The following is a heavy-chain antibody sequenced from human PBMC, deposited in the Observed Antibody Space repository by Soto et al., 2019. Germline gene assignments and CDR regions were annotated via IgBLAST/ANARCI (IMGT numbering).Heavy chain of an antibody. CDR1: GFTFNSYS. D-gene: IGHD3-10*01. CDR2: ISSDGEKS. Sequence: GGSLRLSCAASGFTFNSYSMSLVRQAPGKGLEWVSSISSDGEKSYYADSVKGSFTIFRDNSKNTLHLQMSSLRPEDTAMYYCVVRGSAFDIWGQGTMVTVSS. V-gene: IGHV3-64D*08. CDR3: VVRGSAFDI. J-gene: IGHJ3*02.